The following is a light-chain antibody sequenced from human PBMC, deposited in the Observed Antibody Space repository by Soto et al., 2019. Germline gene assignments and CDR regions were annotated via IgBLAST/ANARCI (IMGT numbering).Light chain of an antibody. V-gene: IGLV1-40*01. J-gene: IGLJ1*01. CDR3: QSYDSNRRVV. CDR2: ANS. CDR1: SSNIGAGYD. Sequence: QSVLTQPPSVSGAPGQRVTISCTGSSSNIGAGYDVHWYQQFPGTAPKLLIYANSNRPSGVPDRFSASKTGTSASQAITGLQADDQADYYCQSYDSNRRVVFGTGTKLTVL.